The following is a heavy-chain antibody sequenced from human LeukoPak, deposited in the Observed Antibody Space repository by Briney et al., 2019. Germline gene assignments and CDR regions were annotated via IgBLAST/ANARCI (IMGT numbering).Heavy chain of an antibody. V-gene: IGHV4-59*08. D-gene: IGHD5-12*01. CDR3: ARHILRGGFDS. CDR2: IYETGHT. Sequence: SETLPLTCTVSGGSISSYYWSWIRQPPGKGLEWIAYIYETGHTGYNPSLKTRVTISLDTSKNQFSLKLNSVTAADTAVYYCARHILRGGFDSWGQGTLVAVSS. J-gene: IGHJ4*02. CDR1: GGSISSYY.